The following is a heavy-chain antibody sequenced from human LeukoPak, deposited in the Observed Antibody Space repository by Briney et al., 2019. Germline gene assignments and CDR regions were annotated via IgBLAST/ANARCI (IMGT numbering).Heavy chain of an antibody. CDR2: ITPSGGSA. Sequence: ASVKVSCKASGYTFTNIHWVRQAPGQGLEWMGIITPSGGSATYAQTFQGRVTMTRDTSTSTVYMELSSLRPEDTAVYFCARVSQDSRGYKHVFDYWGQGTLVTVSS. D-gene: IGHD3-22*01. CDR3: ARVSQDSRGYKHVFDY. CDR1: GYTFTN. V-gene: IGHV1-46*01. J-gene: IGHJ4*02.